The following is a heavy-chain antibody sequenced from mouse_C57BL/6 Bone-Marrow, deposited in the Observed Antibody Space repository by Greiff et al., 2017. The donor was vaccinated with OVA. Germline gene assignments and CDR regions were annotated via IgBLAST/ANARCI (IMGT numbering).Heavy chain of an antibody. CDR1: GYTFTSSW. Sequence: QVQLQQPGAELVRPGSSVKLSCKASGYTFTSSWMHWVKQRPIQGLEWIGNIDPSDSDTHYNQKFKDKATLTVDKSSSTAYMQLSSLTSEDSAVYYCARDCYGGSYPAWFAYWGQGTLLTVSA. CDR2: IDPSDSDT. D-gene: IGHD1-1*01. J-gene: IGHJ3*01. CDR3: ARDCYGGSYPAWFAY. V-gene: IGHV1-52*01.